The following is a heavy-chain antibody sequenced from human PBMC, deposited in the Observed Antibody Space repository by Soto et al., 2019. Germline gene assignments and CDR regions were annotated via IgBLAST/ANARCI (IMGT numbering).Heavy chain of an antibody. Sequence: PGESLKISCKASGYTFTSFWIGWVRQMPGKGLEWMAIFHPSNSDLRYSPSFQGQVTISADKSINTAYLQWSSLKASDTAIYYCARHDWIVPDSCGQGTLVTVSP. V-gene: IGHV5-51*01. J-gene: IGHJ5*01. D-gene: IGHD3-9*01. CDR3: ARHDWIVPDS. CDR1: GYTFTSFW. CDR2: FHPSNSDL.